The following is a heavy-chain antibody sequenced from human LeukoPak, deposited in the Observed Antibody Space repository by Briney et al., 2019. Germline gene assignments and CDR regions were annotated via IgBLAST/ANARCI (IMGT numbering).Heavy chain of an antibody. CDR2: IVVGSGNT. Sequence: SVKVSCKASGFTFTSSAMQWVRQARGQRLEWIGWIVVGSGNTNYAQKFQERVTITRVMSTSTAYMELSSLRSEDTAVYYCAADRVNWGGAWYFDLWGRGTLVTVSS. CDR3: AADRVNWGGAWYFDL. V-gene: IGHV1-58*02. J-gene: IGHJ2*01. D-gene: IGHD7-27*01. CDR1: GFTFTSSA.